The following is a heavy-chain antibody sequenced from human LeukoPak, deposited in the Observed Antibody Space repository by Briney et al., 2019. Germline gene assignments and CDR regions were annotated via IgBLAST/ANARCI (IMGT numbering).Heavy chain of an antibody. Sequence: GGSLRLSCSASGSTFSSYAMHWVRQAPGKGLGYVSAIRSNGGSTYYADSVKGRFTISRDNSKNTLYLQMSSLRAEDTAVYYCVKEPRGGGGFDYWGQGTLVTVSS. D-gene: IGHD3-16*01. CDR1: GSTFSSYA. V-gene: IGHV3-64D*06. J-gene: IGHJ4*02. CDR3: VKEPRGGGGFDY. CDR2: IRSNGGST.